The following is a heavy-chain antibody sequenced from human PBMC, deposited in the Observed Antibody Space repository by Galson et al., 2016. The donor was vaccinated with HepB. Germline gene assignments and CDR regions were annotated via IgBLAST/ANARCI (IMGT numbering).Heavy chain of an antibody. Sequence: SLRLSCAASRLTLSTYAIQWVRQTPGKGLEWVAVISKDGRNQYYAHSVKGRFTVSRDNSKHLAFLQLPDLVTDDTGVYYGATGGSGWVDWGQGALVIVSS. D-gene: IGHD6-19*01. CDR2: ISKDGRNQ. V-gene: IGHV3-30*04. CDR1: RLTLSTYA. CDR3: ATGGSGWVD. J-gene: IGHJ4*02.